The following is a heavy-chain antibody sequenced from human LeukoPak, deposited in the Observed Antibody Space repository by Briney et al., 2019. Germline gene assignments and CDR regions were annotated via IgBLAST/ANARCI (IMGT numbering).Heavy chain of an antibody. J-gene: IGHJ4*02. V-gene: IGHV3-23*01. D-gene: IGHD3-10*01. CDR2: ISGNGVTT. CDR1: GFTFSSYG. Sequence: GGSLRLSCAASGFTFSSYGMSWVRQAPGTGLEWVSSISGNGVTTYYADSVKGRFTISRDNSKNTVYVQMNSLRDEDTAAYYCGRGRLYGSGTYYVFDYWGRGTLVTVSS. CDR3: GRGRLYGSGTYYVFDY.